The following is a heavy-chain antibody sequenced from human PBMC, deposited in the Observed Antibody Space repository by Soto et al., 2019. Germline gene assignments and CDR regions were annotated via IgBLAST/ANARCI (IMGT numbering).Heavy chain of an antibody. D-gene: IGHD2-2*01. CDR3: ARGNIVLVPVVRDYYYGMDV. V-gene: IGHV3-30*03. J-gene: IGHJ6*02. CDR1: GFTFSSYG. Sequence: QVQLVESGGGVGQPGRSLRLSCAASGFTFSSYGMHWVRQAPGKGLEWVAVISYDGSNKYYADSVKGRFTISRDNSKNTLYLEMNSLRAEDTAVYYCARGNIVLVPVVRDYYYGMDVWGQGTTVTVSS. CDR2: ISYDGSNK.